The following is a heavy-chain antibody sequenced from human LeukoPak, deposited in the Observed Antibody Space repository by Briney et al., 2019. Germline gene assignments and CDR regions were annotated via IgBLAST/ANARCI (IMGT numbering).Heavy chain of an antibody. CDR3: ARHPIAAFTFGY. D-gene: IGHD6-13*01. V-gene: IGHV4-39*01. J-gene: IGHJ4*02. Sequence: SETLCLTCTVSGGSINISSYYWGWIRQPPGKGLEWIGSIYYSGSTYYNPSLKSRLTISVDTSKNQFSLKLSSVTAADTAVYYCARHPIAAFTFGYWGQGTLVTVS. CDR1: GGSINISSYY. CDR2: IYYSGST.